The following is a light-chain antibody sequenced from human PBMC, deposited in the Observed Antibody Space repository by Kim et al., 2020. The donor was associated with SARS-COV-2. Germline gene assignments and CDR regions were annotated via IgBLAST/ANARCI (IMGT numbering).Light chain of an antibody. J-gene: IGLJ3*02. CDR3: QVWDSGPWV. CDR1: NIGSTN. Sequence: SYELTQPLSVSVALGQTARIACGGNNIGSTNVHWYQQKPGQAPVVVIYRDSNRPAGIPERFSGSNSGNTATLTISRAQAEDEGDYYCQVWDSGPWVFGGG. CDR2: RDS. V-gene: IGLV3-9*01.